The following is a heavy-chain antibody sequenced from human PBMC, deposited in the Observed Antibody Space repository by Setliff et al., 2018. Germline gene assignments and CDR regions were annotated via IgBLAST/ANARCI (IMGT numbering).Heavy chain of an antibody. J-gene: IGHJ2*01. CDR3: ARHHAQYYSDSSGYYYEDWYFDL. CDR2: TYYSGDT. Sequence: PSETLSLTCTVSGGSLRSNFWGWIRQPPGKGLEWIGSTYYSGDTSYNPSLKSRVTMSVDMSRNQFPLKLTSVTAADTAVYYCARHHAQYYSDSSGYYYEDWYFDLWGRGTLVTVSS. D-gene: IGHD3-22*01. CDR1: GGSLRSNF. V-gene: IGHV4-39*01.